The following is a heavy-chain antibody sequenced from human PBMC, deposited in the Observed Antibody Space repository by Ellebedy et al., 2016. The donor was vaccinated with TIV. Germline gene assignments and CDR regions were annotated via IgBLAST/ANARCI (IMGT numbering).Heavy chain of an antibody. V-gene: IGHV3-13*01. J-gene: IGHJ4*02. Sequence: GGSLRLSXAASGFTFGSYDMHWVRQTKGKDLEWVSSIGSTGYTYYLDSVEGRFTISRDNSKNTLYLQMNSLREEDTAIYYCAKGKSVVGAADYWGQGTLVTVSS. D-gene: IGHD2-15*01. CDR2: IGSTGYT. CDR1: GFTFGSYD. CDR3: AKGKSVVGAADY.